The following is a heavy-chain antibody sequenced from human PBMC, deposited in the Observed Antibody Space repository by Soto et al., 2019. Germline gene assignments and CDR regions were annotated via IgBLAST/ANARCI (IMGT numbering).Heavy chain of an antibody. V-gene: IGHV3-7*05. J-gene: IGHJ6*02. D-gene: IGHD6-6*01. CDR1: GFTFSSYW. CDR3: ARERVAAPLNYYYGMDV. CDR2: IKQDGSEK. Sequence: RGSLRLSCAASGFTFSSYWMSWVRQAPGKGLEWVANIKQDGSEKYYVDSVKGRFTISRDNAKNSLYLQMNSLRAEDTAVYYTARERVAAPLNYYYGMDVWGQGTTVTVSS.